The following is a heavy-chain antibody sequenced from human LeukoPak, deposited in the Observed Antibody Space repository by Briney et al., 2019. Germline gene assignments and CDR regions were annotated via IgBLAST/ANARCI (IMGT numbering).Heavy chain of an antibody. V-gene: IGHV1-2*02. CDR3: ARGRGDGSGNYPPFYFDY. D-gene: IGHD3-10*01. CDR1: GYTFTSYA. Sequence: ASVKVSCKASGYTFTSYAMNWVRQAPGQGLEWMGWINPNTGYTYSAQKFQGRVTMARDTSITTAYMDLSRLTFDDTAVYYCARGRGDGSGNYPPFYFDYWGQGTLVTVSS. J-gene: IGHJ4*02. CDR2: INPNTGYT.